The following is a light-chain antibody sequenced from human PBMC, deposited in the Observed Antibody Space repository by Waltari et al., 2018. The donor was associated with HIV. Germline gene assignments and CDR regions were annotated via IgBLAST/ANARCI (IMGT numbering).Light chain of an antibody. Sequence: QSVLTQPPSASGTPGQRVTISCSGSSSNIGSNYVYWYQQLPGTAPKLRIYRNNQRPSGVPDRFSGSKSGTSASLAISGLRSEDEADYYCAAWDDSLSGPWVVFGGGTKLTVL. J-gene: IGLJ2*01. CDR2: RNN. CDR3: AAWDDSLSGPWVV. CDR1: SSNIGSNY. V-gene: IGLV1-47*01.